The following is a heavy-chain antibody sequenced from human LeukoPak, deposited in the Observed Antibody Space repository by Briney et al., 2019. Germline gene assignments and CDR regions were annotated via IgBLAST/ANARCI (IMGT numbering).Heavy chain of an antibody. D-gene: IGHD5-18*01. CDR1: GYTFTSYY. V-gene: IGHV1-46*01. Sequence: GASVKVSCKAPGYTFTSYYMHWVRQAPGQGLEWMGITNPSGGSTSYAQKFQGRVTMTRDTSTSTVYMELSSLRSEDTAVYYCARDLEGYSYGYYGMDVWGQGTTVTVSS. CDR3: ARDLEGYSYGYYGMDV. CDR2: TNPSGGST. J-gene: IGHJ6*02.